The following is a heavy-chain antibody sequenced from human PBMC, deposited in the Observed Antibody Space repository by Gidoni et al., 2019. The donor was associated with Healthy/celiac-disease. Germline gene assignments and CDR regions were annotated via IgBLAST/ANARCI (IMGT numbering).Heavy chain of an antibody. CDR2: ISSSSSYI. Sequence: EVQLVASGGGLVKPGGSLRLSFASSGFTFSSYSMNWVRQAPGKGLEWVSAISSSSSYIYYADSVKGRFTISRDNAKNSLYLQMNSLRAEDTAVYYCGSGYDSDLDYWGQGTLVTVSS. V-gene: IGHV3-21*01. CDR1: GFTFSSYS. D-gene: IGHD5-12*01. J-gene: IGHJ4*02. CDR3: GSGYDSDLDY.